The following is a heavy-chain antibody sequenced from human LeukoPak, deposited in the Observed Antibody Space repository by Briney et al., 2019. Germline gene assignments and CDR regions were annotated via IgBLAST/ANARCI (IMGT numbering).Heavy chain of an antibody. V-gene: IGHV4-59*03. Sequence: SETLSLTCIVSGGSISSSYWSWIRQPPGKGLEWIGFIYYSGSTNYNPSLKSRVTISVDTSKNLFSLKLSSVTAADTAVYYCAKTNWGPVDIWGQGTMVTVSS. CDR2: IYYSGST. CDR1: GGSISSSY. J-gene: IGHJ3*02. D-gene: IGHD7-27*01. CDR3: AKTNWGPVDI.